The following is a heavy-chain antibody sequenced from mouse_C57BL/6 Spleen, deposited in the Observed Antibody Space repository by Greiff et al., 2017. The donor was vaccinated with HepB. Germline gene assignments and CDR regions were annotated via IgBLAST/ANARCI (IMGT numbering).Heavy chain of an antibody. Sequence: VQLQQPGAELVKPGASVKLSCTASGYTFTSYWMHWVKQRPGQGLEWIGMIHPNSGSTNYNEKFKSKATLTVDKSSSTAYMQLSSLTSEDSAVYYCARPGATVVNYAMDYWGQGTSVTVSS. J-gene: IGHJ4*01. CDR2: IHPNSGST. CDR1: GYTFTSYW. V-gene: IGHV1-64*01. D-gene: IGHD1-1*01. CDR3: ARPGATVVNYAMDY.